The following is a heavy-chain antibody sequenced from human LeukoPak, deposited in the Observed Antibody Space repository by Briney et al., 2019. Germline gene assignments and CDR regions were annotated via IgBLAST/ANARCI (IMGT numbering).Heavy chain of an antibody. V-gene: IGHV3-23*01. Sequence: PGGSLRLSCAASGFIFSHYTMTWVRQAPGKGLEWVSSINGSGDATKYADSVMGRFTISRDNSKNTVSLQMNSLRAEDTAIYYCAKSDCGSDGCKLLNYWGLGTLVAASS. J-gene: IGHJ4*02. D-gene: IGHD2-21*01. CDR3: AKSDCGSDGCKLLNY. CDR2: INGSGDAT. CDR1: GFIFSHYT.